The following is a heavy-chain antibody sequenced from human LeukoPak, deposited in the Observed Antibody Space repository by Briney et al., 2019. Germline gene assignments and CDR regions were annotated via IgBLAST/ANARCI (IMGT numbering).Heavy chain of an antibody. Sequence: GASVKVSCKASGYTFTGYYMHWVRQAPGQGLEWMGWINPNSGGTNYAQKFQGRVTMTRDTSISTAYMELSRLRSDDTAVYYCATVQKQDYDTTPYYDHWGQGTLVTVSS. CDR3: ATVQKQDYDTTPYYDH. CDR1: GYTFTGYY. J-gene: IGHJ4*02. V-gene: IGHV1-2*02. D-gene: IGHD3-22*01. CDR2: INPNSGGT.